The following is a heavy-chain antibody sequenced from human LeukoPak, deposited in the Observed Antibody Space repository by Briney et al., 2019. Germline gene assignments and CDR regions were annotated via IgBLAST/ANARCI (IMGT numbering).Heavy chain of an antibody. V-gene: IGHV3-53*01. D-gene: IGHD3-16*02. J-gene: IGHJ4*02. CDR3: ARAGGQYDYVWGSYRDI. CDR2: IYSGGST. CDR1: GFTVSSNY. Sequence: PGGSLRLSCAASGFTVSSNYMSWVRQAPGKGLEWVSVIYSGGSTYYADSVKGRFTISRDNSKNTLYLQMNSLRAEDTAVYYCARAGGQYDYVWGSYRDIWGQGTLVTVSS.